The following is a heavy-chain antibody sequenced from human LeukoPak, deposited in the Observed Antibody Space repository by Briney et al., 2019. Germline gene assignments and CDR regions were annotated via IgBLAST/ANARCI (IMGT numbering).Heavy chain of an antibody. D-gene: IGHD2-2*01. CDR3: ARGRASWDIVVVPAGWSWFDP. J-gene: IGHJ5*02. V-gene: IGHV4-34*01. CDR1: GGSFSGYY. Sequence: PSETLSLTCAVYGGSFSGYYWSWIRQPPGKGLEWIGEINHSGSTNYNPSLKSQVTISVDTSKNQFSLKLSSVTAAHTAVYYCARGRASWDIVVVPAGWSWFDPWGQGTLVTVSS. CDR2: INHSGST.